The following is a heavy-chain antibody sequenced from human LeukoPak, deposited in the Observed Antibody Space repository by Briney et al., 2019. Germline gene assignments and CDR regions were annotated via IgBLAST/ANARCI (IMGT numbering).Heavy chain of an antibody. CDR1: GGSISSYS. V-gene: IGHV4-59*01. J-gene: IGHJ4*02. CDR2: IYYSGST. Sequence: SETLSLTCTVSGGSISSYSWSWIRQPPGKGLEWIGYIYYSGSTNYNPSLKSRVTISVDTSKNQFSLKLSSVTAADTAVYYCARIGGYYFYFFDYWGQGTLVTVSS. CDR3: ARIGGYYFYFFDY. D-gene: IGHD3-22*01.